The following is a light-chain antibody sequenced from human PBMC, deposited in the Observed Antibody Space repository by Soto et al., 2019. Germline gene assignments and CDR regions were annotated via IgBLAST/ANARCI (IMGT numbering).Light chain of an antibody. CDR3: QQYGGSPPFT. J-gene: IGKJ3*01. CDR1: QSVSSTY. Sequence: VLTQSPGTLSLSPGERATLSCRASQSVSSTYLAWYQQKPGQAPRLLIYGASGRATGIPDRFSGSGSGTDFPLTISRLEPEDLAVYYCQQYGGSPPFTFGPGTKVDIK. CDR2: GAS. V-gene: IGKV3-20*01.